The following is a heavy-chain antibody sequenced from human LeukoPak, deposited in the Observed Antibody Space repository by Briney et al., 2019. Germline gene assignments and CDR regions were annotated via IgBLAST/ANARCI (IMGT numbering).Heavy chain of an antibody. Sequence: ASVKVSCKASGYTFTSYYMHWVRQAPGQGLEWMGIINPSGGSTSYAQKFQGRVTMTRDTSTSTVYMELSSLRSEDTAVYYCARGPSTIFGVVGDNYYMDVWGKGTTVTVSS. CDR2: INPSGGST. J-gene: IGHJ6*03. CDR3: ARGPSTIFGVVGDNYYMDV. D-gene: IGHD3-3*01. CDR1: GYTFTSYY. V-gene: IGHV1-46*01.